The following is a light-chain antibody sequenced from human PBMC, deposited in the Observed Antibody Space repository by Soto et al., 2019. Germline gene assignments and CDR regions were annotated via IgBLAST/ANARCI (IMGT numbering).Light chain of an antibody. CDR3: QQDYNLPWT. V-gene: IGKV3D-15*01. Sequence: EIVMTQSTATLSVSPGERATRSGRASQSVSSYLTWYQQKPGQAPRLLIYGASTRATSIPARFSGSGSGTDFTLTISSLQPEDFAVYYCQQDYNLPWTFGQGTKVDIK. CDR1: QSVSSY. J-gene: IGKJ1*01. CDR2: GAS.